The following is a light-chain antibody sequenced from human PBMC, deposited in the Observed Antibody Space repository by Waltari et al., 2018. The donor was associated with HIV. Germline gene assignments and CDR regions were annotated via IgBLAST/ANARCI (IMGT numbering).Light chain of an antibody. J-gene: IGLJ3*02. V-gene: IGLV2-14*01. CDR2: DFN. CDR3: SSYTTSSTVV. Sequence: QSALSQPASVSGSPGQSITISCTATSSDVGDSKYVSWYHQYPGNAPKLMIYDFNKRPSGVSNRFSGSRACHTASLTISGLQTEDEGDYYCSSYTTSSTVVFGGGTKLTVL. CDR1: SSDVGDSKY.